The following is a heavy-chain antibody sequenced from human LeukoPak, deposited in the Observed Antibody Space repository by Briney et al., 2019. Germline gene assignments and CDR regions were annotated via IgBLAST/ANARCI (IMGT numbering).Heavy chain of an antibody. CDR1: GGSISSYY. D-gene: IGHD2-2*01. J-gene: IGHJ3*02. Sequence: KPSETLSLTCTVSGGSISSYYWTWIRQPPGKGLEWLGQMYYSGSIKYNPSLKSRATVSTDTSKNQFSLKLRSVTAADTATYYCARGVRHCASTTCFAGAGDIWGQGKMVTVSS. CDR2: MYYSGSI. V-gene: IGHV4-59*01. CDR3: ARGVRHCASTTCFAGAGDI.